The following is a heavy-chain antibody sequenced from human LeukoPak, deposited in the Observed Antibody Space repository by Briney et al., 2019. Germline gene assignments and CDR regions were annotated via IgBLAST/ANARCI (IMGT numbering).Heavy chain of an antibody. J-gene: IGHJ5*02. CDR3: TREARAGNWFDP. D-gene: IGHD5-12*01. V-gene: IGHV1-2*02. CDR1: GYSFSDYY. CDR2: INPDSGGT. Sequence: ASVKVSCKASGYSFSDYYIHWLRQAPGQGREWMGWINPDSGGTNYAQRFQGRVTMTRDTSITTVYMELSRLRSDDTAVFYCTREARAGNWFDPWGQGTPVIVSS.